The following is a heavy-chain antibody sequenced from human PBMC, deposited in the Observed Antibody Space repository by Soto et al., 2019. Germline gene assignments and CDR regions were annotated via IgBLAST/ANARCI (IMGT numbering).Heavy chain of an antibody. V-gene: IGHV3-9*01. Sequence: EVQLVESGGGLVQPGRSLRLSCAASGFTFDDYAMHWVRQAPGKGLEWVSGISWNSGSIGYADSVKGRFTISRDNAKNSLYLQMNSLRAEDTALYYCAKDIGYCGGDCYSVEGLGYDYWGQGTLVTVSS. CDR1: GFTFDDYA. J-gene: IGHJ4*02. CDR2: ISWNSGSI. D-gene: IGHD2-21*02. CDR3: AKDIGYCGGDCYSVEGLGYDY.